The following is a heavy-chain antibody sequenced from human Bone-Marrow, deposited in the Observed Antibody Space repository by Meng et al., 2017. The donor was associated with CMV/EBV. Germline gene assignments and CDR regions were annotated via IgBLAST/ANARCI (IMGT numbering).Heavy chain of an antibody. D-gene: IGHD2-2*01. CDR3: ARGVGSSWFDP. Sequence: SCEPSGYRFRDHFIQWARQGPGQGLEWMGWMNPRNGDTKYAQMFRGRVTLTRDTSISTAYIQLNRLTSDDTAVYYCARGVGSSWFDPWGQGALVTVSS. CDR2: MNPRNGDT. J-gene: IGHJ5*02. CDR1: GYRFRDHF. V-gene: IGHV1-2*02.